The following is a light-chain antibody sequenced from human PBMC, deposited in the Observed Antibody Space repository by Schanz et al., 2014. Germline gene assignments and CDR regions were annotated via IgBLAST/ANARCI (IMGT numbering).Light chain of an antibody. J-gene: IGKJ3*01. CDR1: QSISGGH. CDR3: QQSTDSPYT. Sequence: EIVLTQSPGTVSLSPGERGTLSCRASQSISGGHLAWYQQKPGQAPRLLIFDAFKRTPGTPDRFSGSGSGTDFTLTISRLEPEDFAVYYCQQSTDSPYTFGPGTKVDIK. V-gene: IGKV3-20*01. CDR2: DAF.